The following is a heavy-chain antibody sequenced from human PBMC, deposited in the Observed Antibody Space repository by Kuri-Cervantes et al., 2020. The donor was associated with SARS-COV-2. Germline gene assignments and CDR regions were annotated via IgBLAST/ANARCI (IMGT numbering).Heavy chain of an antibody. Sequence: SETLSLTCTVSGGSISSGSYYWSWIRQPAGKGLEWIGRIYTSGSTNYNPSLKSRVTISVDTSKNQFSLKLSSVTAADTAVYYCARDNSQRLYYYYMDVWGKGTTVTVSS. CDR3: ARDNSQRLYYYYMDV. V-gene: IGHV4-61*02. J-gene: IGHJ6*03. CDR1: GGSISSGSYY. D-gene: IGHD4-23*01. CDR2: IYTSGST.